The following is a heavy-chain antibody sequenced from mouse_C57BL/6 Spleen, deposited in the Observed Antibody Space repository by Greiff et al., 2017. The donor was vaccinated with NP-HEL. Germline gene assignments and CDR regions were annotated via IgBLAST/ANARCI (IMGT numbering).Heavy chain of an antibody. CDR1: GYAFSSYW. Sequence: QVQLKESGAELVKPGASVKISCKASGYAFSSYWMNWVKQRPGKGLEWIGQIYPGDGDTNYNGKFKGKATLTEDKASSTAYMQLSSLTSEDSAVYFCATYYSKGNYAMDYWGQGTSVTVSS. V-gene: IGHV1-80*01. CDR3: ATYYSKGNYAMDY. CDR2: IYPGDGDT. D-gene: IGHD2-5*01. J-gene: IGHJ4*01.